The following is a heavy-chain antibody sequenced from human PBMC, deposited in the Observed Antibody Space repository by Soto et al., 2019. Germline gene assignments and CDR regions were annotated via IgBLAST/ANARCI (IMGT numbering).Heavy chain of an antibody. CDR3: ARILFGRSVAGGYFYMDV. J-gene: IGHJ6*03. CDR1: GFSLSNGKVG. CDR2: IFSNDEK. D-gene: IGHD6-19*01. V-gene: IGHV2-26*01. Sequence: HVTLKESGPVLVNPTETLTLTCTVSGFSLSNGKVGVSWIRQPPGKALEWLAHIFSNDEKSYRTSLKSRLTNSEDTSKSQVVLTMTNVDPVDTATYYCARILFGRSVAGGYFYMDVWGKGTTVTVSS.